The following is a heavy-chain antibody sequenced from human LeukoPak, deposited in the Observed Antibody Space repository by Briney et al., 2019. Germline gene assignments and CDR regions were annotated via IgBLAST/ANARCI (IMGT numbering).Heavy chain of an antibody. CDR3: ARENDYDYVWGSYRYTPRAFDI. J-gene: IGHJ3*02. D-gene: IGHD3-16*02. V-gene: IGHV3-21*01. Sequence: GGSLRLSCAASEFSVGSNYMTWVRQAPGKGLEWVSSISTSSSYIYYADSVKGRFTISRDNAKNSLYLQMNSLRAEDTAVYYCARENDYDYVWGSYRYTPRAFDIWGQGTMVTVSS. CDR2: ISTSSSYI. CDR1: EFSVGSNY.